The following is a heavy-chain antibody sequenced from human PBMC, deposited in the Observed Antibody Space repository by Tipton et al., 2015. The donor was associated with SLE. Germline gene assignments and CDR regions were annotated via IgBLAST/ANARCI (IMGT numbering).Heavy chain of an antibody. D-gene: IGHD1-26*01. CDR2: IRSDGRDT. J-gene: IGHJ4*02. Sequence: SLRLSCSGSGFIFGSYVVSWVRQAPGKGLEYVSGIRSDGRDTYYAESVRGRFTISRDNANNTVYLQMSGLGAEDTAVYYCARGYSGSYRVDFWGQGTLVTVSS. CDR3: ARGYSGSYRVDF. V-gene: IGHV3-64D*06. CDR1: GFIFGSYV.